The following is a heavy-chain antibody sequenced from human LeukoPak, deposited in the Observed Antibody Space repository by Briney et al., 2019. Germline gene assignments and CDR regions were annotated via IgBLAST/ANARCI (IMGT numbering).Heavy chain of an antibody. J-gene: IGHJ3*02. CDR2: IRYDGSNK. CDR3: AKRITTALDPKDAFDI. CDR1: GFTFSSYG. Sequence: GGSLRLSCAASGFTFSSYGMHWVRQAPGKGLEWVAFIRYDGSNKYYADSVKGRFTISRDNSKNTLYLQMNSLRAEDTAVYYCAKRITTALDPKDAFDIWGQGTMVTVSS. V-gene: IGHV3-30*02. D-gene: IGHD3-22*01.